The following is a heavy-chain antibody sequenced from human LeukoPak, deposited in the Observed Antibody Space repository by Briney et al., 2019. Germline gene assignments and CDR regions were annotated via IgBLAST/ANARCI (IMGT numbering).Heavy chain of an antibody. CDR1: GHSTTRGYY. CDR2: FFQSQKS. V-gene: IGHV4-38-2*01. Sequence: SETLSLTCDISGHSTTRGYYWAWFRQSPGKGPEWIATFFQSQKSFYNASLESRVIMSLDTSKSQFSLNLTSVTAADAAVYYCARVLPVPYLLDSWGQGTHVTVSS. CDR3: ARVLPVPYLLDS. D-gene: IGHD3-10*02. J-gene: IGHJ4*02.